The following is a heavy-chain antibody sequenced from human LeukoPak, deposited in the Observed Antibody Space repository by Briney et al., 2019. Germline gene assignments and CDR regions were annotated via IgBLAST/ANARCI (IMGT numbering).Heavy chain of an antibody. CDR1: GGTFSSYA. V-gene: IGHV1-69*06. J-gene: IGHJ6*02. D-gene: IGHD3-9*01. CDR2: IIPIFGTA. Sequence: SVKVSCKASGGTFSSYAISWVRQAPGQGLEWMGGIIPIFGTANYAQKFQGRVTITADKSTSTAYMELSSLRSEDTAVYYCASGVFYDILTGPHYYYGMDVWGQGTTVTVSS. CDR3: ASGVFYDILTGPHYYYGMDV.